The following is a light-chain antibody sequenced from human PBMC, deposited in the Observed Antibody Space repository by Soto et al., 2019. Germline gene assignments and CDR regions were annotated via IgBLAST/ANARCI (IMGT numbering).Light chain of an antibody. CDR1: SSNIGSNF. CDR2: RNN. J-gene: IGLJ2*01. CDR3: AAWDDSLSGVV. Sequence: QSVLTQPPSASGTPGQRVTISCSGSSSNIGSNFIYWYQQLPGTAPKLLIYRNNERPSGVPDRFSGSKSGTSASLAISGLRSEDEAHYHCAAWDDSLSGVVFGGGTKVTVL. V-gene: IGLV1-47*01.